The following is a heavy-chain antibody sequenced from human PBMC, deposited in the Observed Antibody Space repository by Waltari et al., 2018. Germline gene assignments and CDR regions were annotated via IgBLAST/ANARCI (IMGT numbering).Heavy chain of an antibody. CDR3: ARRRNYPGGAMDV. CDR1: GYTFTSYY. Sequence: QVQLVQSGAEVKKPGASVKVSCKASGYTFTSYYMHWVRQAPGQGLEWMGIINPSGGRTSYAQKFQGRGTMTSDTSTSTAYLQWSSLKASDTAMYYCARRRNYPGGAMDVWGQGTTVIVSS. D-gene: IGHD4-4*01. V-gene: IGHV1-46*01. J-gene: IGHJ6*02. CDR2: INPSGGRT.